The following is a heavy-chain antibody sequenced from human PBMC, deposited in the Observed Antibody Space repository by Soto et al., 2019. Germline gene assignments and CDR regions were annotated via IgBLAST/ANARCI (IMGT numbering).Heavy chain of an antibody. V-gene: IGHV5-10-1*01. J-gene: IGHJ4*02. Sequence: PGESLKISCKGSGYSFTSYWISWVRQMPGKGLEWMGRIDPSDSYTHYSPSFQGHVTISADKSISTAYLQWSSLKASDTAMYYCARQIYDSDTGPNFQYYFDSWSQGTPVTV. D-gene: IGHD3-22*01. CDR2: IDPSDSYT. CDR1: GYSFTSYW. CDR3: ARQIYDSDTGPNFQYYFDS.